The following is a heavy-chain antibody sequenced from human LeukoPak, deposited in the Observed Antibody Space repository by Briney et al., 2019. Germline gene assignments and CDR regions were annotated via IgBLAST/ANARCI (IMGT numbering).Heavy chain of an antibody. V-gene: IGHV3-15*01. D-gene: IGHD2-15*01. J-gene: IGHJ6*02. Sequence: GGSLRPSCAASGLRFSDAWMRWVRQAPGKGLEWVGRIKSKAYGEADEYAAPVKGRFTISRDDSKNTVYLQMNSLKTEDTALYYCTREISWCYYNGMDVWGQGTTVTVS. CDR2: IKSKAYGEAD. CDR3: TREISWCYYNGMDV. CDR1: GLRFSDAW.